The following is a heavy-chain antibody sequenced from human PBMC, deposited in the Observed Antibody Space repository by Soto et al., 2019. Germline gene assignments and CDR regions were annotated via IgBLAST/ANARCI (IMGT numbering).Heavy chain of an antibody. CDR1: GGSFSNYV. CDR3: ARPFWSGDYYYGLDV. V-gene: IGHV1-69*01. CDR2: IIPSVGTA. Sequence: QVQLVQSGAEVKKAGSSVKVSCKTLGGSFSNYVINWVRQAPGQGLEWMGGIIPSVGTANYAQKFQGRVTITADESTSTAYMGLSSLRSEDTAVYFCARPFWSGDYYYGLDVWGQGTTVTVSS. D-gene: IGHD3-3*01. J-gene: IGHJ6*02.